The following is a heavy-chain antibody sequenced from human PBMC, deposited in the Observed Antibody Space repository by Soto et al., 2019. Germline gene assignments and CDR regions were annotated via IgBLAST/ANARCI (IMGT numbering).Heavy chain of an antibody. CDR2: ISGNGGST. CDR1: GFTFSSYA. CDR3: ARRTPGWYVYL. Sequence: EVQLVESGGGLVQPGGSLRLSCAASGFTFSSYAMHWVRQAPGKGLEYVSVISGNGGSTYYANSVKGRFTISRDNSKNTLYLQMGSLGAEAMAVYYCARRTPGWYVYLWGRGTLVTVSS. J-gene: IGHJ2*01. V-gene: IGHV3-64*01.